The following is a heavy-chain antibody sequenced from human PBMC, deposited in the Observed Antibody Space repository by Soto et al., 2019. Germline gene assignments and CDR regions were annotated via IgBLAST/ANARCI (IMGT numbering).Heavy chain of an antibody. D-gene: IGHD1-26*01. V-gene: IGHV3-7*01. J-gene: IGHJ4*02. CDR3: TSLLGAVTTFVR. Sequence: EVQLAESGGGLVQPGGSLRLSCASSGFTFSSHWMSWVRQAPGKGLEWVASIKEDASVKHYVDSVKGRFTISRDNAMYSLDLQINSLRVEDTAVYYCTSLLGAVTTFVRWGQGTMVTVSS. CDR2: IKEDASVK. CDR1: GFTFSSHW.